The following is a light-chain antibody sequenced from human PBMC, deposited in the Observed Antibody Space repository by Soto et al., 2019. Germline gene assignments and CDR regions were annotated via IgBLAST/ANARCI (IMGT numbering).Light chain of an antibody. CDR2: GAS. Sequence: DIQMTHSPSTLSASVGDTVTITCRASQSISTSLAWYQQKPGKAPNLLISGASTLEEGVPSRFRGSGSGTEFTLTITSLQTDDFATYYCQQYITYSTFGQGTKVDIK. CDR1: QSISTS. V-gene: IGKV1-5*01. J-gene: IGKJ1*01. CDR3: QQYITYST.